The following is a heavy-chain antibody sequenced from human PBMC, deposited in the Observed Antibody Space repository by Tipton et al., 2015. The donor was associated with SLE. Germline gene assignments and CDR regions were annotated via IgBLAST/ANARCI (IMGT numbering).Heavy chain of an antibody. J-gene: IGHJ5*02. D-gene: IGHD6-13*01. V-gene: IGHV3-9*01. CDR2: ISWDSNYI. CDR3: AKDGGQQLVT. Sequence: RSLRLSCAASGFTFDDYAMHWVRQAPGKGLEWVSGISWDSNYIGYADSVKGRFTISRDNSKNTMYLQMNSLRAEDTAVYYCAKDGGQQLVTWGQGTLVNVSS. CDR1: GFTFDDYA.